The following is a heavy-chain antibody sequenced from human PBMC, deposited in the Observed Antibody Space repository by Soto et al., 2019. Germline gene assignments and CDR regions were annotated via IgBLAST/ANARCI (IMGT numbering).Heavy chain of an antibody. Sequence: ASVKVSCKASGYTFTSYGISWVRQAPGQGLEWMGWISAYNGNTNYAQKLQGRVTMTTDTSTSTAYMELGSLRSDDTAVYYCALYSSGWPDSDYWGQGTLVTVSS. J-gene: IGHJ4*02. D-gene: IGHD6-19*01. CDR3: ALYSSGWPDSDY. CDR1: GYTFTSYG. CDR2: ISAYNGNT. V-gene: IGHV1-18*01.